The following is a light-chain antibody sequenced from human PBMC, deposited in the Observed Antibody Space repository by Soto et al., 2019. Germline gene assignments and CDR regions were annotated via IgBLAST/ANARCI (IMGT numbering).Light chain of an antibody. CDR2: GNS. CDR1: SSNIGAGFD. Sequence: QSVLTQPPSVSGAPGQRVTISCTGSSSNIGAGFDVHWYHQIAGTAPKLLIYGNSNRPSGVPDRFSGSKSGTSASLAINGLQAEDXXXXYCQSYDNSLSGSGVFGGGTKVTVL. V-gene: IGLV1-40*01. CDR3: QSYDNSLSGSGV. J-gene: IGLJ3*02.